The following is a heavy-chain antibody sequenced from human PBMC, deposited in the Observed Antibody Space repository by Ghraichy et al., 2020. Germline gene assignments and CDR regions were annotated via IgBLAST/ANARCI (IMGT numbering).Heavy chain of an antibody. J-gene: IGHJ4*02. Sequence: SETLSLTCAVYGGSFSGYYWSWIRQRQGKGLEWIGEINHSGSTNYNPSLKSRVTISVDTSKNQFSLKLSSVTAADTAVYYCARGEGEFDYWGQGTLVTVSS. CDR2: INHSGST. D-gene: IGHD1-26*01. CDR3: ARGEGEFDY. CDR1: GGSFSGYY. V-gene: IGHV4-34*01.